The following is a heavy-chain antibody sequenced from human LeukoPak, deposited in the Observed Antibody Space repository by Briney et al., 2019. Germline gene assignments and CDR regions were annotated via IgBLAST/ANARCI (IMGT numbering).Heavy chain of an antibody. J-gene: IGHJ4*02. Sequence: GGSLRLAWAAAGFTFSSYARHWVRQAPGKGLKWVAVISYDGSNKYYADSVKGQFTISRDNSKNTLYLQMNSLRAEDTAVYYCARDHYYDSSGWCWGQGTLVTVSS. CDR3: ARDHYYDSSGWC. CDR2: ISYDGSNK. D-gene: IGHD3-22*01. CDR1: GFTFSSYA. V-gene: IGHV3-30*04.